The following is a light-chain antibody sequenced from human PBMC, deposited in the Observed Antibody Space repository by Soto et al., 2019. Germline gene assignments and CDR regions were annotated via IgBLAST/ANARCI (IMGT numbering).Light chain of an antibody. CDR1: SSNIGAGYD. J-gene: IGLJ1*01. V-gene: IGLV1-40*01. CDR3: QSYDSSLSGYV. Sequence: QSVLTQPPSVSGAPGQRVTISCTGSSSNIGAGYDVHWYQQLPETAPKLLIYVNTNRPSGVPDRFSGSKSGTSASLAITGLQAEDEADYFCQSYDSSLSGYVFGTGTKLTVL. CDR2: VNT.